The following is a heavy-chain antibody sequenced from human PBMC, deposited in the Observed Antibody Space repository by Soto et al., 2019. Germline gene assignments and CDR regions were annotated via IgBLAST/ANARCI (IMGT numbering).Heavy chain of an antibody. CDR3: TTGMSGPKNL. CDR1: GFSFTNAW. Sequence: GGSLRLSCAASGFSFTNAWMNWVRQAPGKGLEWVGRIKSKTDGGTADYAAPVKGRFTISRDESKSTLYLQMNSLKTEDTAVYYCTTGMSGPKNLWGQGTLVTVSS. D-gene: IGHD6-25*01. CDR2: IKSKTDGGTA. V-gene: IGHV3-15*07. J-gene: IGHJ4*02.